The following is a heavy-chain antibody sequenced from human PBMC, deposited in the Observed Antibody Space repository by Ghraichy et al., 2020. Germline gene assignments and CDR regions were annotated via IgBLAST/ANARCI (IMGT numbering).Heavy chain of an antibody. CDR3: ASAAAASRDYYYGMDV. D-gene: IGHD6-13*01. V-gene: IGHV1-69*13. CDR1: GGTFSSYA. CDR2: IIPIFGTA. J-gene: IGHJ6*02. Sequence: SVKVSCKASGGTFSSYAISWVLQAPGQGLEWMGGIIPIFGTANYAQKFQGRVTITADESTSTAYMELSSLRSEDTAVYYCASAAAASRDYYYGMDVWGQWTTVTVPS.